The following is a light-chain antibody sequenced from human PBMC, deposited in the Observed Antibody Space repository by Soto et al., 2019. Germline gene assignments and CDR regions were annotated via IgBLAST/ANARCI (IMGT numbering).Light chain of an antibody. CDR2: EVT. Sequence: QSALTQPASVSGSPGQSITISCTGTSSDIGGSNSVSWYQQHPGKAPKLLLYEVTNRPSGVSNRFSGSKSANTASLTISGLQAEDEADYYCSSYTSSSLVFGGGTQLTVL. CDR1: SSDIGGSNS. V-gene: IGLV2-14*01. J-gene: IGLJ2*01. CDR3: SSYTSSSLV.